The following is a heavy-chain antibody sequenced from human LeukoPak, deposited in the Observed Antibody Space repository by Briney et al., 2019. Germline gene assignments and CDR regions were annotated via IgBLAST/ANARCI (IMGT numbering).Heavy chain of an antibody. V-gene: IGHV1-46*01. Sequence: RASLKVSCTVSGYTFTSYYMHWVRQAPGQGLEWMGIINPSGRRRSYAQKFQGRVIMTTDASTSTVYMELSSLRSEDAAVYYCSGGDYYDSSIDYWGQGTLVTVSS. D-gene: IGHD3-22*01. CDR3: SGGDYYDSSIDY. J-gene: IGHJ4*02. CDR1: GYTFTSYY. CDR2: INPSGRRR.